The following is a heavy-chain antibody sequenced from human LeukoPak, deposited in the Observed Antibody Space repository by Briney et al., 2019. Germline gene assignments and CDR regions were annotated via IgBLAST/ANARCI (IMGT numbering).Heavy chain of an antibody. CDR2: TYTSGST. J-gene: IGHJ4*02. D-gene: IGHD3-10*01. Sequence: PSETLSLTCTVSGGSISTYYWSWIRQPPGKGLEWIGYTYTSGSTDYNPSLKSRVTISLDTSNNQFSLNLNSVTAADTAVYYCARSRGRKVTPFDYWGQGILVTVSS. CDR1: GGSISTYY. V-gene: IGHV4-4*09. CDR3: ARSRGRKVTPFDY.